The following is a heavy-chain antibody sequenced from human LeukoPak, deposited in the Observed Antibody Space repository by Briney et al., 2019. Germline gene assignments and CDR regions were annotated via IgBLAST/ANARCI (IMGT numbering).Heavy chain of an antibody. CDR2: ISAYNGNT. CDR3: ATSPRGWNYFDY. V-gene: IGHV1-18*01. Sequence: ASVKVSRKASGYTFTNYGISWVRQAPGQGLEWMGWISAYNGNTNYAQKLQGRVTMTTDTSTSTAYMELRSLRSDDTAVYYCATSPRGWNYFDYWGQGTLVTVSS. CDR1: GYTFTNYG. J-gene: IGHJ4*02. D-gene: IGHD6-19*01.